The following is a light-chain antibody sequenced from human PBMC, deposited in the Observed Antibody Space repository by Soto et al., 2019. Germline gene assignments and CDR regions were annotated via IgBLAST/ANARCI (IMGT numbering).Light chain of an antibody. CDR2: GAS. Sequence: EIVLTQSPGTLCLSPGERATLSCRTSQSVRSSHLAWYQQKPGQAPRLLIYGASSRATGIPARFSGSGSGTEFTLTISSLQSEDFAVYYCQQYGSSPPRTFGQGTKVDIK. V-gene: IGKV3-20*01. CDR1: QSVRSSH. CDR3: QQYGSSPPRT. J-gene: IGKJ1*01.